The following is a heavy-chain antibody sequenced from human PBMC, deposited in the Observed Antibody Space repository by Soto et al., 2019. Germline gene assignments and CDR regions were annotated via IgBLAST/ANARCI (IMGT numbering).Heavy chain of an antibody. CDR2: SGTT. D-gene: IGHD3-10*01. CDR3: ASRSVLGYFFDY. V-gene: IGHV4-4*09. J-gene: IGHJ4*02. CDR1: GGSISSYY. Sequence: QVQLQESGPGLVKPSETLSLTCTVSGGSISSYYWSWIRQPPGKGLEWIASGTTNYNPSLKSRVTISVDTSKNLFSLKLSSVTAADPAVYYCASRSVLGYFFDYWGQGTLVTVSS.